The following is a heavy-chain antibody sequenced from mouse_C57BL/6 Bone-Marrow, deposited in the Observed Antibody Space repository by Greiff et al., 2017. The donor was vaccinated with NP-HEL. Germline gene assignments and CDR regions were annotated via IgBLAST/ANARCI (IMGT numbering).Heavy chain of an antibody. CDR1: GYTFTSYW. D-gene: IGHD1-1*01. J-gene: IGHJ2*01. Sequence: QVQLQQSGAELVRPGTSVKLSCKASGYTFTSYWMHWVKQRPGQGLEWIGVIDPSDSYTNYNQKFKGKATLTVDTFSSTAYMQLSSLTSEDSAVYYCARPLQFITTVVATDYWGQGTTLTVSS. V-gene: IGHV1-59*01. CDR2: IDPSDSYT. CDR3: ARPLQFITTVVATDY.